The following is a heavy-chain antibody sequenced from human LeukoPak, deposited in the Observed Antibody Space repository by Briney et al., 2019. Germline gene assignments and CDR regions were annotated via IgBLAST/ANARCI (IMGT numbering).Heavy chain of an antibody. D-gene: IGHD3-22*01. J-gene: IGHJ3*02. Sequence: PGRSLRLSCAASGFTFDDYAMHWVRQAPGKGLEWVSGISWNSGSIGYADSVKGRFTISRDNAKNSLYLQMNSLRAEDTALYYCAKDPNRSFYDSSGYGAFDIWGQGTMVTVSS. CDR3: AKDPNRSFYDSSGYGAFDI. CDR1: GFTFDDYA. CDR2: ISWNSGSI. V-gene: IGHV3-9*01.